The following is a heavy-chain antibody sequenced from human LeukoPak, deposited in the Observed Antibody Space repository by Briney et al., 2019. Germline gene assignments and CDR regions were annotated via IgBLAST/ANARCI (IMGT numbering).Heavy chain of an antibody. Sequence: SETLSLTCTVSGGSISSYYWSWIRQPPGKGLEWIGYIYYSGSTNYNPSLKSRVTISVDTSKNQFSLKLSSVTAADTAVYYCARQERVDDSSGYYDYWGQGTLVTVSS. CDR3: ARQERVDDSSGYYDY. CDR2: IYYSGST. D-gene: IGHD3-22*01. J-gene: IGHJ4*02. CDR1: GGSISSYY. V-gene: IGHV4-59*08.